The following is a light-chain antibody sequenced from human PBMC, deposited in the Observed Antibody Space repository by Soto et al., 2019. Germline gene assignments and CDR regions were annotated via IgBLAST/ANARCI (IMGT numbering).Light chain of an antibody. CDR3: RSYASGSTSVL. Sequence: QSALTQPASVSGSPGQSITISCTGTSSDVGGYNLVSWYQQHPGKAPKLMIYEGNKRPSGVSNRFSGSKSGNTASLTISGLQAEDEADYYCRSYASGSTSVLFGGGTQLTVL. CDR2: EGN. V-gene: IGLV2-23*01. J-gene: IGLJ2*01. CDR1: SSDVGGYNL.